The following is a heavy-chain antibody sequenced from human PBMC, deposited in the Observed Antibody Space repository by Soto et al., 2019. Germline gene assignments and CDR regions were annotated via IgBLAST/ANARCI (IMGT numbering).Heavy chain of an antibody. CDR1: GGSFSGYY. J-gene: IGHJ4*02. V-gene: IGHV4-34*01. CDR2: INHSGST. CDR3: ARGPDINF. Sequence: SETLSLTCAVYGGSFSGYYWSWIRQPPGKGLEWIGEINHSGSTNYNPSLKSRVTISVDTSKNQFSLKLSSVTAADTAVYYCARGPDINFWGQGTLVTVSS.